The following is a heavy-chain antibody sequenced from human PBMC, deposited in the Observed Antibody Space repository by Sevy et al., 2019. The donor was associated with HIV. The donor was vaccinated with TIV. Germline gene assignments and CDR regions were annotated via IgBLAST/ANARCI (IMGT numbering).Heavy chain of an antibody. D-gene: IGHD6-19*01. CDR2: TYYKSKWYS. J-gene: IGHJ2*01. V-gene: IGHV6-1*01. Sequence: QSQTLSLTCAISGDSVSSNNAAWNWIRQSPSRGLEWLGRTYYKSKWYSHYAVSVKSRMTINPDPSKNQFSLQLNSVTPEDTAVYYCARSVAALDFWYFDLWGRGTLVTVSS. CDR1: GDSVSSNNAA. CDR3: ARSVAALDFWYFDL.